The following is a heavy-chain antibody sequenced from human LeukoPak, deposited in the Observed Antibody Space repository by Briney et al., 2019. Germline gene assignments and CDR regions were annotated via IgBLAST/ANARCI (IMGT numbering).Heavy chain of an antibody. Sequence: GESLKISCKGSGYSFTSYWIGWVRQMPGKGLEWLGITYPGGSDTTYSPSFQGPATISADKSISTAYLQWSSLKASDTAMYYCARHGPTGDVFDLDYWGQGTLVTVSS. CDR3: ARHGPTGDVFDLDY. CDR2: TYPGGSDT. J-gene: IGHJ4*02. D-gene: IGHD7-27*01. CDR1: GYSFTSYW. V-gene: IGHV5-51*01.